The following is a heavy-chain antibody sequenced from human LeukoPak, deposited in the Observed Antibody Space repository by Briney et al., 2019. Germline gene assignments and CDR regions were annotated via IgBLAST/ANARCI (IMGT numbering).Heavy chain of an antibody. V-gene: IGHV4-39*01. J-gene: IGHJ3*02. CDR3: ARQGSLGWRIDAFDI. D-gene: IGHD6-19*01. Sequence: PSETLSLTCSVSGGSISSSNYYWGWIRQPPGKGLEWIGSIYYSGCTYYSPSLQSRVTISVDRSKNQFSLKLSSVTAADTAVHYCARQGSLGWRIDAFDIWGQGTLVTVSS. CDR1: GGSISSSNYY. CDR2: IYYSGCT.